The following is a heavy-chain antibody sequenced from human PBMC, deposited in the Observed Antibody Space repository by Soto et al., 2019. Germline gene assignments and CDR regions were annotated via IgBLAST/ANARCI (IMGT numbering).Heavy chain of an antibody. V-gene: IGHV3-23*01. Sequence: VQVLESGGGLVQPGGSLRLSCAASGFSFSDYAMNWVRQAPGKGLEWVSGISGGGGRTYYADSVKGRFSISRDNSKNTVYLQMSSLRAEDTAVYFCAKDRNCIGGDCSTSLDYWGTGTLVTVSS. D-gene: IGHD2-21*02. CDR2: ISGGGGRT. CDR3: AKDRNCIGGDCSTSLDY. CDR1: GFSFSDYA. J-gene: IGHJ4*02.